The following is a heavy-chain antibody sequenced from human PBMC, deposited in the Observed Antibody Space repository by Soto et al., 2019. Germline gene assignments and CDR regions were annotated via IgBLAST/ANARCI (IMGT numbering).Heavy chain of an antibody. CDR1: GFTFTTYW. D-gene: IGHD4-4*01. CDR2: IKHDASEK. J-gene: IGHJ4*02. CDR3: ARAGYSTVTPLDY. Sequence: GGSLRLCCAACGFTFTTYWMSWVRQAPGKGLEWVSNIKHDASEKYYVDSVKGRFTISRDNAKNLLYLQMNSLRADDTAVYYCARAGYSTVTPLDYWGQGTLVTVSS. V-gene: IGHV3-7*02.